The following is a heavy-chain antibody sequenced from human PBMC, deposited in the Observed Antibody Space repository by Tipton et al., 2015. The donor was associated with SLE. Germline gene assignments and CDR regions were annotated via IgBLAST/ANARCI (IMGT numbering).Heavy chain of an antibody. Sequence: SLRLSCAASGFIFSIYSMNWVRQAPGKGLEWVAYIGSSVDSTHYADSVRGRFTISRDNAKNSLYLQMNSLKTEDTAVYYCTRDRSGWLPDWGQGTLVTVSS. CDR1: GFIFSIYS. J-gene: IGHJ4*02. V-gene: IGHV3-48*01. CDR3: TRDRSGWLPD. CDR2: IGSSVDST. D-gene: IGHD6-19*01.